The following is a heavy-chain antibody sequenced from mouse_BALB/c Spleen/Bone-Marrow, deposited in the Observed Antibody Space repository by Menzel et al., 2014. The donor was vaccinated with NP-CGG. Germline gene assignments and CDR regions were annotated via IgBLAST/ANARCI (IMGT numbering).Heavy chain of an antibody. CDR2: INPSSGYT. CDR1: GYTFTSYT. J-gene: IGHJ3*01. V-gene: IGHV1-4*02. D-gene: IGHD4-1*01. CDR3: AREARTGAWFTY. Sequence: VQLQQSGAELARPGASVKMSCKASGYTFTSYTIQWVKQRPGQGLEWIGYINPSSGYTDHNQKFKDKTTLTADKSSNTAYMQLTSLTSEDSAVYSCAREARTGAWFTYWGQGTLVTVSA.